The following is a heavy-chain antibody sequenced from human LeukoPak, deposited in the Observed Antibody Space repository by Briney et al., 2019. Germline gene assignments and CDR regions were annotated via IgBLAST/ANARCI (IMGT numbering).Heavy chain of an antibody. CDR1: GGSFSGYY. V-gene: IGHV4-34*01. CDR3: AGGLWFGELLGI. D-gene: IGHD3-10*01. J-gene: IGHJ4*02. Sequence: SETLSLTCAVYGGSFSGYYWSWIRQPPGKGLEWIGEINHSGSTNYNPSLKSRVTISVDTSKNQFSLKLGSVTAADTAVYYCAGGLWFGELLGIWGQGTLVTVSS. CDR2: INHSGST.